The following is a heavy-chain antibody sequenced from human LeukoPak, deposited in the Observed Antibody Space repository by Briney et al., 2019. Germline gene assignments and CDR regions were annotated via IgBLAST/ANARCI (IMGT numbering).Heavy chain of an antibody. CDR2: IYPSDSDT. Sequence: GESLKISCKGSGYSFTSYWIGWVRQMPGRGLEWMGVIYPSDSDTRYSPSFQGQDTISADKSISTAYLQWSSLKASDTAMYYCAVRYSSSWYPLDYWGQGTLVTVSS. V-gene: IGHV5-51*01. J-gene: IGHJ4*02. CDR3: AVRYSSSWYPLDY. CDR1: GYSFTSYW. D-gene: IGHD6-13*01.